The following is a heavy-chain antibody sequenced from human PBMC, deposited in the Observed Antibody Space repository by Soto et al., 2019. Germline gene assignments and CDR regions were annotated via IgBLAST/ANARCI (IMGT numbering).Heavy chain of an antibody. V-gene: IGHV4-59*01. CDR3: ARVVQMYSSSSAIYYFDY. CDR2: IYYSGST. CDR1: GGSISSYY. D-gene: IGHD6-6*01. Sequence: SETLSLTCTVSGGSISSYYWSWIRQPPGKGLEWIGYIYYSGSTNYNPSLKSRVTISVDTSKNQFSLKLSSVTAADTAVYYCARVVQMYSSSSAIYYFDYWGQGTLVTVSS. J-gene: IGHJ4*02.